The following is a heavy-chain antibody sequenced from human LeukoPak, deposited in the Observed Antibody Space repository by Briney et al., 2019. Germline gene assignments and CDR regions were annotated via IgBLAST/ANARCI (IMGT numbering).Heavy chain of an antibody. V-gene: IGHV3-21*01. D-gene: IGHD5-12*01. CDR3: ARAKVATMTYFDY. CDR1: GFTFSSYS. CDR2: ISSSSSYI. J-gene: IGHJ4*02. Sequence: GGSLRLSCAASGFTFSSYSMNWVRQAPGEGLEWVSSISSSSSYIYYADSVKGRFTISRDNAKNSLYLQMNSLRAEDTAVHYCARAKVATMTYFDYWGQGTLVTVSS.